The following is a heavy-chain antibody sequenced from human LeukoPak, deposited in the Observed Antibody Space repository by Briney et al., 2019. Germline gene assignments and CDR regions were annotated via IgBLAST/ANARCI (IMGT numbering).Heavy chain of an antibody. V-gene: IGHV3-30*03. CDR1: GFTFSSYG. D-gene: IGHD3-22*01. CDR3: ARDVGHYYDSSGSYGY. Sequence: GGSLRLSCAASGFTFSSYGMHWVRQAPGKGLEWVAVISYDGSNKYYADSVKGRFTISRDNSKNTLYLQMNSLRAEDTAVYYCARDVGHYYDSSGSYGYWGQGTLVTVSS. J-gene: IGHJ4*02. CDR2: ISYDGSNK.